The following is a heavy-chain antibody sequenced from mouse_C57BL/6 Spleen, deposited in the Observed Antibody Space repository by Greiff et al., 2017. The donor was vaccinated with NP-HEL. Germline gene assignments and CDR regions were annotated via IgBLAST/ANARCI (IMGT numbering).Heavy chain of an antibody. D-gene: IGHD4-1*01. V-gene: IGHV1-52*01. CDR2: IDPSDSET. CDR3: ALVLLTGTFAY. J-gene: IGHJ3*01. Sequence: QVHVKQPGAELVRPGSSVKLSCKASGYTFTSYWMHWVKQRPIQGLEWIGNIDPSDSETHYNQKFKDKATLTVDKSSSTAYMQLSSLTSEDSAVYYCALVLLTGTFAYWGQGTLVTVSA. CDR1: GYTFTSYW.